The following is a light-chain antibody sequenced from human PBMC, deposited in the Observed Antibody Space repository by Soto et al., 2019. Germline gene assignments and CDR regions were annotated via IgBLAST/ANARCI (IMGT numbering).Light chain of an antibody. CDR2: DAS. V-gene: IGKV1-5*01. Sequence: DIHMTQSSSTLFASIGERVTITRRASQSISYWLAWYQQNPGEAPKLLISDASSLESGVPSRFSGSASGTEFILTISSLRPDDFATYYCQQYKTYSTFGQGTKVDIK. J-gene: IGKJ1*01. CDR3: QQYKTYST. CDR1: QSISYW.